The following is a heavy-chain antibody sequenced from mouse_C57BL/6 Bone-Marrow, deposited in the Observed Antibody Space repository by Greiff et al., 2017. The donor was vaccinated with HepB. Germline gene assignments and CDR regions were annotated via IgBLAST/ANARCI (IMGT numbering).Heavy chain of an antibody. CDR1: GYTFTSYW. CDR3: ASGGNWYFDV. CDR2: IDPSDSYT. J-gene: IGHJ1*03. D-gene: IGHD2-14*01. V-gene: IGHV1-50*01. Sequence: VQLQQPGAELVKPGASVKLSCKASGYTFTSYWMQWVKQRPGQGLEWIGEIDPSDSYTNYNQKFKGKATLTVDTSSSTAYMQLSSLTSEDSAVYYCASGGNWYFDVWGTGTTVTVSS.